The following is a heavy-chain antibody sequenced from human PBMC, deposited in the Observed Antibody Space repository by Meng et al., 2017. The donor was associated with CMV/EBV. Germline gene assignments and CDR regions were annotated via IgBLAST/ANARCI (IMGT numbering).Heavy chain of an antibody. CDR3: ASESPRVLDY. CDR2: ISSSSSYI. V-gene: IGHV3-21*01. J-gene: IGHJ4*02. Sequence: GESLKISCAASGFTFSSYSMNWVRQAPGKGLEWVSSISSSSSYIYYADSVKGRFTLSRDNAKNSLYLQMNSLRAADTAVYYCASESPRVLDYWGQGTLVTVSS. CDR1: GFTFSSYS.